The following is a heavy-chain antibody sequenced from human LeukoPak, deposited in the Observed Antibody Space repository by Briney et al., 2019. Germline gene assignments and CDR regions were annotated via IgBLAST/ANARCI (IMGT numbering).Heavy chain of an antibody. J-gene: IGHJ6*04. CDR3: TRLEMATITALNV. D-gene: IGHD5-24*01. Sequence: ASVKVSCKASGYTFTSYAMNWVRQAPGQGLEWMGWINTNTGNPTYAQGFTGRFVFSLDTSVSTAYLQISSRKAEDTAVYYCTRLEMATITALNVWGKGTTVTVSS. CDR1: GYTFTSYA. V-gene: IGHV7-4-1*02. CDR2: INTNTGNP.